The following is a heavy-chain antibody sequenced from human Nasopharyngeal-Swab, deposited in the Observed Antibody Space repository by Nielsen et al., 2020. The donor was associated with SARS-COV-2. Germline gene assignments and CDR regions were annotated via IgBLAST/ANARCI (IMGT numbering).Heavy chain of an antibody. J-gene: IGHJ4*02. CDR3: AKDPARIVGAPTAAFDF. Sequence: SLKISCAASGFTFDDYAMHWARQAPGKGLEWVSGINWNSGSIGYADSVKGRFTISRDNAKNSLYLRMNSLRPEDTALYYCAKDPARIVGAPTAAFDFWGQGTLVTVSS. CDR1: GFTFDDYA. D-gene: IGHD1-26*01. V-gene: IGHV3-9*01. CDR2: INWNSGSI.